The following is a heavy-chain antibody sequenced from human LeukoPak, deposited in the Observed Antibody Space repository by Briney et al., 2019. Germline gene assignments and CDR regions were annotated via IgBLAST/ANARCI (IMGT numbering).Heavy chain of an antibody. CDR3: ATAGSSVLGAFDI. Sequence: GESLKISCKGSGYSFTTYWIGWVRQMSGKGLEWMGIIYPGVSDTRYSPSFQGQVTISADKSISTAYLQWSSLKASDTAMYYCATAGSSVLGAFDIWGQGTMVTVSS. J-gene: IGHJ3*02. CDR2: IYPGVSDT. D-gene: IGHD6-6*01. CDR1: GYSFTTYW. V-gene: IGHV5-51*01.